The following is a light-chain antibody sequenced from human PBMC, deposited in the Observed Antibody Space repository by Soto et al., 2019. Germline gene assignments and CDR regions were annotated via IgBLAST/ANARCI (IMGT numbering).Light chain of an antibody. CDR2: SNN. Sequence: VLTQPPSASGTPGQRVTISCSGSTFNIGSNTVNWYQQLPGTAPKLLIYSNNQRPSGVPDRFSGSKSGTSASLAISGLQSEDEADYYCAVWDDSLNGHYVFGTGTKVTVL. CDR3: AVWDDSLNGHYV. CDR1: TFNIGSNT. J-gene: IGLJ1*01. V-gene: IGLV1-44*01.